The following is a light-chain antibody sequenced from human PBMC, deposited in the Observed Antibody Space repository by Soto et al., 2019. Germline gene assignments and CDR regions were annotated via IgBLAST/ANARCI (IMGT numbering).Light chain of an antibody. CDR1: SSDIGGSNY. CDR3: SSYRITKVV. V-gene: IGLV2-14*01. J-gene: IGLJ1*01. Sequence: QSALTQPASVSGSPGQSITISCTGTSSDIGGSNYVSWYQQHPGKAPKLIIYEVTNRPPGVSDRFSGSKSDNTASLIISGLQAEDEAHYYCSSYRITKVVFGSGTKVTVL. CDR2: EVT.